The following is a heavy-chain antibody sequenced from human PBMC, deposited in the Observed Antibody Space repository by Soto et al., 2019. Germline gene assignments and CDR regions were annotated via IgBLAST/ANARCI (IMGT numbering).Heavy chain of an antibody. CDR2: IGNKANSYTT. CDR1: RFTFSDQY. D-gene: IGHD5-12*01. V-gene: IGHV3-72*01. CDR3: TRGYSSVDIYAFDV. Sequence: EVQMVESGGGLVQPGGSLRLSCAASRFTFSDQYIDWVRQAPGKGLEWVGRIGNKANSYTTEYAASGKGRFTISRDDSKNSVSLQMNSLKTEDTAVYHCTRGYSSVDIYAFDVWGQGTMVTVSS. J-gene: IGHJ3*01.